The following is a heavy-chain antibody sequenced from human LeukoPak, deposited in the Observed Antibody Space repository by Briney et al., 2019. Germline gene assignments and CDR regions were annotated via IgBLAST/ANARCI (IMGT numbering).Heavy chain of an antibody. D-gene: IGHD3-9*01. V-gene: IGHV4-59*11. CDR2: IYYSGST. CDR3: ARVPLDMLTDYYYYYMDV. J-gene: IGHJ6*03. Sequence: SETLSLTCTVSGGSISSHYWSWIRQPPGKGLEWIGYIYYSGSTNYNPSLKSRVTISVDTSKNQFSLKLSSVTAADTAVYYCARVPLDMLTDYYYYYMDVWGKGTTVTVSS. CDR1: GGSISSHY.